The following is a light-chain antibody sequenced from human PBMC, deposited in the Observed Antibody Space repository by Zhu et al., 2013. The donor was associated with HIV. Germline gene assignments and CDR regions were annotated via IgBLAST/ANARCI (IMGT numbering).Light chain of an antibody. CDR3: QHRGQWPPYT. V-gene: IGKV3-11*01. CDR1: QSVANS. J-gene: IGKJ2*01. Sequence: EIVLTQSPVTLSLSPGERATLSCRASQSVANSLVWYQQKPGQAPRLLIYDAFKRATGIPARFSGSGSGTDFTLTISSLEPEDFTIYYCQHRGQWPPYTFGQGTKLEIK. CDR2: DAF.